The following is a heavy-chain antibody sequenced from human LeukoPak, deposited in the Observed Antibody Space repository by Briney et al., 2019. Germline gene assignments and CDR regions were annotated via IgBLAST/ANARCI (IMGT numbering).Heavy chain of an antibody. CDR1: EFTFSSYW. D-gene: IGHD2-21*01. V-gene: IGHV3-7*01. CDR3: ARYCGGDCYGMDV. Sequence: PGGSLRLSSTASEFTFSSYWMSWVRQAPGKGLEWVANIKQDGSEKDYVDSVKGRFTVSRDNAKNSLYLQMNSLRAEDTAVYYCARYCGGDCYGMDVWGQGTTVTVSS. J-gene: IGHJ6*02. CDR2: IKQDGSEK.